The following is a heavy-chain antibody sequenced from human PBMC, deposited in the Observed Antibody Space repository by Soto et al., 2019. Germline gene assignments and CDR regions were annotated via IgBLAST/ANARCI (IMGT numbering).Heavy chain of an antibody. J-gene: IGHJ4*02. D-gene: IGHD6-13*01. Sequence: QVQLVESGGGVVQPGRSLRLSCAASGFTFSSYAMHWVRQAPGKGLEWVAVISYDGSNKYYADSVKGRFTISRDNSKNTLYLQMNSVRDEDTAVYYCAREEKPYSSSWYEDYWGQGTLVTVSS. CDR2: ISYDGSNK. CDR3: AREEKPYSSSWYEDY. V-gene: IGHV3-30-3*01. CDR1: GFTFSSYA.